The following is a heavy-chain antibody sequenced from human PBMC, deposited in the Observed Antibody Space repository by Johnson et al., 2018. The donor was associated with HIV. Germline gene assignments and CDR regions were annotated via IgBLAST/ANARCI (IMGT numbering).Heavy chain of an antibody. CDR2: IRYDGSNK. CDR1: GFTFSSYG. Sequence: QMLLVESGGGVVQPGGSLRLSCAASGFTFSSYGMHWVRQAPGKGLEWVAFIRYDGSNKYYADSVKGRFTISRDNSKNTLYLQMNSLRAEDTAVYYCARDQYYYDSRGVGAFDIWGQGTRVTVSS. J-gene: IGHJ3*02. D-gene: IGHD3-22*01. V-gene: IGHV3-30*02. CDR3: ARDQYYYDSRGVGAFDI.